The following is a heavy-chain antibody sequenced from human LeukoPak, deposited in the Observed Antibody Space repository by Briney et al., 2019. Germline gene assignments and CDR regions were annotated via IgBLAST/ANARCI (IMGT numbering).Heavy chain of an antibody. V-gene: IGHV4-39*01. D-gene: IGHD5-18*01. Sequence: SETLSLTCTVSGGSISSSSYYWGWIRQPPGKGLEWIGSIYYSGSTYYNPSLKSRVTIPVDTSKNQFSLKLSSVTAADTAVYYCARHEEGYSYLYYFDYWGQGTLATVSS. CDR3: ARHEEGYSYLYYFDY. J-gene: IGHJ4*02. CDR2: IYYSGST. CDR1: GGSISSSSYY.